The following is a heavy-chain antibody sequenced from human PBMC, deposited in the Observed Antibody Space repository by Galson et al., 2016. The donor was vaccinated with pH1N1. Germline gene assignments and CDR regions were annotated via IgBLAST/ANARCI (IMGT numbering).Heavy chain of an antibody. V-gene: IGHV1-8*01. CDR1: GYTFTDYD. D-gene: IGHD2-15*01. Sequence: SGYTFTDYDINWVRQGTGQGLEWMGWMNPNNDNTGYAQKFQGRVTMTRNTSISTAYMELSSLRSEDTAVYYCARGGYCSGCSCYDVFDYWGQGTLVTVS. CDR2: MNPNNDNT. CDR3: ARGGYCSGCSCYDVFDY. J-gene: IGHJ4*02.